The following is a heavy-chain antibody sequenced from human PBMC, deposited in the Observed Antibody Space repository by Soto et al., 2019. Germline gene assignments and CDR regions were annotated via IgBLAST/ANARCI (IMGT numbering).Heavy chain of an antibody. D-gene: IGHD2-15*01. V-gene: IGHV3-74*01. CDR3: SRASPYPDCSGGSCYSWYYFDY. CDR2: INSDGSST. CDR1: GFTFSSYW. Sequence: GGSLRLSCAASGFTFSSYWMHWVRQAPGKGLVWVSRINSDGSSTSYADSVKGRFTISRDNAKNTLYLQMNSLRAEDTAVYYCSRASPYPDCSGGSCYSWYYFDYWGQGTLVTVSS. J-gene: IGHJ4*02.